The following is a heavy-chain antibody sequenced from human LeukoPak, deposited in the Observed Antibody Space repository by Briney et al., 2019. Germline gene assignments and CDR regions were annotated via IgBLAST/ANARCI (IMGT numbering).Heavy chain of an antibody. V-gene: IGHV3-30*19. D-gene: IGHD3-10*01. CDR1: GFTFSSFG. CDR3: AKRGLPEGSYGSWLDP. J-gene: IGHJ5*02. Sequence: GGSLRLSCAASGFTFSSFGMHWARQAPGKGLEWVAAIQNDGIYYAESVKGRFTISRDNSKSTVYLQMNSLRPEDTAIYYCAKRGLPEGSYGSWLDPWGQGTLVTVSS. CDR2: IQNDGI.